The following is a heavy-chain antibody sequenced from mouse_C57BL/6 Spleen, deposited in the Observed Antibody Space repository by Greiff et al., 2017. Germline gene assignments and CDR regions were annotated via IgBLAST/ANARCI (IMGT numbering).Heavy chain of an antibody. CDR3: AREHVTTEGYAMDY. V-gene: IGHV1-4*01. Sequence: VQLQQSGAELARPGASVKMSCKASGYTFTSYTMHWVKQRPGQGLEWIGYINPSSGYTKYNQKFKDKATLTADKSSSTAYMQLSSLTSEDSAVYYCAREHVTTEGYAMDYWGQGTSVTVSS. CDR1: GYTFTSYT. D-gene: IGHD1-1*01. J-gene: IGHJ4*01. CDR2: INPSSGYT.